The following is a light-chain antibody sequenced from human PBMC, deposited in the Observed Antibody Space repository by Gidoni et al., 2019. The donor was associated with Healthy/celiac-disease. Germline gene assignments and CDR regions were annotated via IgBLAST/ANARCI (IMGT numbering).Light chain of an antibody. V-gene: IGKV2-28*01. CDR2: LGS. J-gene: IGKJ1*01. CDR1: QSLLHSNGYNY. Sequence: IVMTQSTLSLPVTPGEPASISCRSSQSLLHSNGYNYLDWYLQKPGQSPQLLIYLGSTRASGVPDGFSGSGSGTDFTLKISRVEAEDVGVYYCMQALQTPPWTFGQGTKVEIK. CDR3: MQALQTPPWT.